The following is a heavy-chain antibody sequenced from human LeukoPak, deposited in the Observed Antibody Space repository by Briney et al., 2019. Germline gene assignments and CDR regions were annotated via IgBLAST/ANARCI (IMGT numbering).Heavy chain of an antibody. D-gene: IGHD6-19*01. V-gene: IGHV3-23*01. Sequence: GGSLRLSCAASGFTFSTYAMTWVRQVAGKGLERVSVISGSGDIASSADSVKGRFIVSRDNSKNTLYLLMNTLRAEDTAIHYCAKVTVAGSMRSYFDYWGQGTLVTVSS. CDR2: ISGSGDIA. CDR1: GFTFSTYA. CDR3: AKVTVAGSMRSYFDY. J-gene: IGHJ4*02.